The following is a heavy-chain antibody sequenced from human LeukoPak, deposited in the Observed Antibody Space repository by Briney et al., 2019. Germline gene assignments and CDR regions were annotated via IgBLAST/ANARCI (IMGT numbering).Heavy chain of an antibody. CDR3: AIVEMATIAIY. J-gene: IGHJ4*02. V-gene: IGHV4-30-2*01. Sequence: PSQTLSLTCAVSGGSISSGGYSWSWIRQPPGKGLEWIGYIYHSGSTYYNPSLKSRVTISVDTSKNQFSLKLSSVTAADTAVYYCAIVEMATIAIYWGQGTLVTVSS. D-gene: IGHD5-12*01. CDR2: IYHSGST. CDR1: GGSISSGGYS.